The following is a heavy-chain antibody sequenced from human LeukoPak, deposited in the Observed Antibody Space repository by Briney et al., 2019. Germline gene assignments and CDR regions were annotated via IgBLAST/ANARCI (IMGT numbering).Heavy chain of an antibody. CDR1: GGSISSYY. CDR2: IYYSGST. D-gene: IGHD5-12*01. J-gene: IGHJ5*02. CDR3: ARVVATITSWFDP. Sequence: PSETLSLTCTVSGGSISSYYWSWIRQPPGKVLEWIGYIYYSGSTNYNPSLKSRVTISVDTSKNQFSLKLSSVTAADTAVYYCARVVATITSWFDPWGQGTLVTVSS. V-gene: IGHV4-59*08.